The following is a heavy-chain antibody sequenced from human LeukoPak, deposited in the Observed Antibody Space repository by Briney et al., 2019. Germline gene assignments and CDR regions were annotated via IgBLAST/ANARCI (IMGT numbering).Heavy chain of an antibody. Sequence: SETLSLTCAVYGGSFSGYYWSWIRQPPGKGLEWIGEINHSGSTNYNPSLKSRITISVDTSKKQFSLKLTSVTAADMAVYYCARALTTPTHWGQGTPVTVSS. CDR1: GGSFSGYY. D-gene: IGHD4-17*01. V-gene: IGHV4-34*01. CDR2: INHSGST. CDR3: ARALTTPTH. J-gene: IGHJ1*01.